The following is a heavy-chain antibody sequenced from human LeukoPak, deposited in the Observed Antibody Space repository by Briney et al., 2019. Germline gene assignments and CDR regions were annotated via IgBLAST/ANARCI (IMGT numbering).Heavy chain of an antibody. CDR2: INPGDSDT. J-gene: IGHJ4*02. CDR1: GYRVTSYC. Sequence: GESLKISCKGSGYRVTSYCIGWVRQMPGKGREWMGIINPGDSDTRYSPSFQGQVTISADKSISTGYLQWSSLKASDSAMYYCASGAGGITRIDYWGQGTLVTVSS. V-gene: IGHV5-51*01. CDR3: ASGAGGITRIDY. D-gene: IGHD3-16*01.